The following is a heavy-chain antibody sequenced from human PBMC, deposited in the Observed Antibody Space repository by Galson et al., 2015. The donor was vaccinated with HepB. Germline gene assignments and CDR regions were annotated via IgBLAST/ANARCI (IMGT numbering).Heavy chain of an antibody. D-gene: IGHD3-10*01. CDR1: GYNFTNYW. J-gene: IGHJ5*02. CDR3: ARSWEARGVMGFDP. Sequence: QSGAEVKKPGESLRISCKGSGYNFTNYWIYWVRQMPGKGLEWMGRIDPSDSYINYNPSFQGHVTLSVDKSISTAHLQCSSLTASDTAIYYCARSWEARGVMGFDPWGQGTLVTVSS. V-gene: IGHV5-10-1*01. CDR2: IDPSDSYI.